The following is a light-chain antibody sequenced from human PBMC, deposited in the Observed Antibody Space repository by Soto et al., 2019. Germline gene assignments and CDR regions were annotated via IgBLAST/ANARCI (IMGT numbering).Light chain of an antibody. CDR3: QYHGSSPIT. CDR1: QSVSSSY. V-gene: IGKV3-20*01. CDR2: AAS. J-gene: IGKJ5*01. Sequence: EIVLTQSLGTLSLSPGERATLSCRASQSVSSSYLAWYQQKPGQAPRLLIFAASSRASGIPDRFSGSGSGTDFTLTISRLEPEDFALFYCQYHGSSPITFGQATRLEIK.